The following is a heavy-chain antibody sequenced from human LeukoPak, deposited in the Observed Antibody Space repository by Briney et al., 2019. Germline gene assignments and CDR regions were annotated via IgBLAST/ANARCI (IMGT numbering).Heavy chain of an antibody. CDR3: AKNVWFGESRDAFDI. CDR2: IIPIFGTA. V-gene: IGHV1-69*06. Sequence: GASLKVCCKPAGGTFISYAISWVRQAPGQRLEWMGGIIPIFGTANYAQKFHGRVTITSHKSTSTAYMELRSLRSEDTAVYYGAKNVWFGESRDAFDIWGQGTMVTVSS. J-gene: IGHJ3*02. CDR1: GGTFISYA. D-gene: IGHD3-10*01.